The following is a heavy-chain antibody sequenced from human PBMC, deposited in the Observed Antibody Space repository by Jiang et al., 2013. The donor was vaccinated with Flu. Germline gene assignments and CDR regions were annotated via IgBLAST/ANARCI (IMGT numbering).Heavy chain of an antibody. J-gene: IGHJ6*02. CDR3: ARGGQAVAGSYYYYGMDV. CDR1: GDSVSSNSAA. CDR2: TYYRSKWYN. D-gene: IGHD6-19*01. V-gene: IGHV6-1*01. Sequence: QTLSLTCAISGDSVSSNSAAWNWIRQSPSRGLEWLGRTYYRSKWYNDYAVSVKSRITINPDTSKNQFSLQLNSVTPEDTAVYYCARGGQAVAGSYYYYGMDVWGQGTTVTVSS.